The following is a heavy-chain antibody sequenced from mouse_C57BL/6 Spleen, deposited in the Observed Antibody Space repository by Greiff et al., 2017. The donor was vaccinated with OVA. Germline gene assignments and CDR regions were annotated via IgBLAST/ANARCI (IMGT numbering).Heavy chain of an antibody. CDR3: ARGSSGLPSLYAMDY. V-gene: IGHV8-12*01. Sequence: QVTLKESGPGILQSSQTLSLTCSFSGFSLSTSGMGVSWIRQPSGKGLEWLAHIYWDDDNRYNPSLKSRLTISKDTSRNQVFLKITSVDTADTATYYCARGSSGLPSLYAMDYWGQGTSVTVSS. J-gene: IGHJ4*01. CDR2: IYWDDDN. D-gene: IGHD3-2*02. CDR1: GFSLSTSGMG.